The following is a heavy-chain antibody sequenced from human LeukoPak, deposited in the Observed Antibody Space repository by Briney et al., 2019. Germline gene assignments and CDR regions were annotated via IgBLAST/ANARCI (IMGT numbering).Heavy chain of an antibody. D-gene: IGHD3-3*01. J-gene: IGHJ4*02. CDR3: ARESGFWSGRNFDY. V-gene: IGHV3-74*01. Sequence: GGSLRLSCAASGFTFSSYWMHWVRQAPGKGLVWVSRINSDGGSTSYADSVKGRFTISRDNAKNTLYLQMNSLRAEDTAVYYCARESGFWSGRNFDYWGQGTLVTVSS. CDR2: INSDGGST. CDR1: GFTFSSYW.